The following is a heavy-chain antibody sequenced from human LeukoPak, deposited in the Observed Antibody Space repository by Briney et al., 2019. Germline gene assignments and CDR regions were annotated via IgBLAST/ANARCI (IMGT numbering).Heavy chain of an antibody. CDR1: GFTFSSYN. Sequence: GGSLRLSCAASGFTFSSYNMTWVRQAPGKGLEWVSYISSSSSTIYYADSVKGRFTISRDNAKNSLYLQMNSLRDEDTAVYYCARGVEAAGRLVDYWGQGTLVTVSS. D-gene: IGHD6-13*01. CDR3: ARGVEAAGRLVDY. V-gene: IGHV3-48*02. J-gene: IGHJ4*02. CDR2: ISSSSSTI.